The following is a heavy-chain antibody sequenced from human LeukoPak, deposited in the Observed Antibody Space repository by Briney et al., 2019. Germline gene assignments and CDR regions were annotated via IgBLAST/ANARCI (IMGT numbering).Heavy chain of an antibody. V-gene: IGHV5-51*01. J-gene: IGHJ4*02. CDR2: IYPGDSET. Sequence: GESLKISCKGSGYSLTRYWIGWVRQMPGKGLEWMGIIYPGDSETRYSPSFQGQVTISADKSISTAFLQWSSLKASDTAMYYCARRSSIATPLCEYWGQGTLVTVSS. CDR1: GYSLTRYW. D-gene: IGHD6-6*01. CDR3: ARRSSIATPLCEY.